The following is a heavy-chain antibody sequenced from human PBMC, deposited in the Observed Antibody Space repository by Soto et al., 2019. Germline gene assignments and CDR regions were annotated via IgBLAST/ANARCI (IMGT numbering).Heavy chain of an antibody. V-gene: IGHV3-74*01. CDR2: INGDASNT. CDR1: GFTFSSYW. Sequence: EVQLVESGGGLVQPGGSLRLSCAASGFTFSSYWMHWVRQAPGKGLVWVSRINGDASNTNYADSVKGRFTISRDNAKNTLYLHMNSLSAEDTAVYYCARDLDPGSGCLDYLGQGTLVTVSS. J-gene: IGHJ4*02. CDR3: ARDLDPGSGCLDY. D-gene: IGHD6-19*01.